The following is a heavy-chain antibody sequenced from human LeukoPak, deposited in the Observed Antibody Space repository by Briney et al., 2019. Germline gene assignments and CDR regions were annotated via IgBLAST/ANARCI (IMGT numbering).Heavy chain of an antibody. J-gene: IGHJ4*02. Sequence: SETLSLTCIVSGGSISSSSYYWGWIRQPPGKGLEWIGSIYYSGSTYYNPSLKSRVTISVDTSKNQFSLKLSSVTAADTAVYYCARRYYYGSGSYYPFDYWGQGTLVTVSS. D-gene: IGHD3-10*01. CDR2: IYYSGST. CDR1: GGSISSSSYY. V-gene: IGHV4-39*07. CDR3: ARRYYYGSGSYYPFDY.